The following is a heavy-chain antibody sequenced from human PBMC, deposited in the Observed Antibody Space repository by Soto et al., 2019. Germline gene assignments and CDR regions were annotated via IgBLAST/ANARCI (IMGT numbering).Heavy chain of an antibody. CDR1: GGTFSSYA. Sequence: QVQLVQSGAEVKKPGSSVKVSCKASGGTFSSYAISWVRQAPGQGLEWMGGIIPIFGTANYAQKFQGRVTITADKSTRTAYMGLSSLRYEATAVYYCETSYPGSNSCCYYYGMDVWGQGATVTVSS. J-gene: IGHJ6*02. V-gene: IGHV1-69*06. CDR3: ETSYPGSNSCCYYYGMDV. CDR2: IIPIFGTA. D-gene: IGHD2-2*01.